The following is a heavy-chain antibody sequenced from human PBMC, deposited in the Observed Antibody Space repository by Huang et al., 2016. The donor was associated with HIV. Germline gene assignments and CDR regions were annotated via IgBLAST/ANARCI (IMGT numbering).Heavy chain of an antibody. CDR3: ARARPGGTPFY. J-gene: IGHJ4*02. CDR2: NYYSGNT. V-gene: IGHV4-59*01. D-gene: IGHD2-15*01. CDR1: GASMNSYY. Sequence: QVHLQESGPGLVKPSETLSLTCTVYGASMNSYYWSWIRQSPGKGLEWLGFNYYSGNTTYNPSLRGRITMSVDPSKNQFSLILRSVTAADTGLYYCARARPGGTPFYWGQGTLVAVSS.